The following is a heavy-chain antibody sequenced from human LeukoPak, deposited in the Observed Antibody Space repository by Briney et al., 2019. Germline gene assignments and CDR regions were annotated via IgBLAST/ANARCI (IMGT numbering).Heavy chain of an antibody. J-gene: IGHJ6*02. CDR1: GFTFSSYS. Sequence: GGSLRLSCAASGFTFSSYSMNWVRQAPGKGLEWVSSISSSSSYIYYADSVKGRFTISRDNAKNSLYLQMNSLRAEDTAVHYCAKDRYCSGGTCSGGMDVWGQGTTVTVFS. CDR3: AKDRYCSGGTCSGGMDV. V-gene: IGHV3-21*01. CDR2: ISSSSSYI. D-gene: IGHD2-15*01.